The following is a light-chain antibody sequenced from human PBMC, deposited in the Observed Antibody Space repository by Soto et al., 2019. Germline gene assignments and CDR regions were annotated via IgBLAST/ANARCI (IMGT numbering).Light chain of an antibody. CDR2: GAS. Sequence: EIVMTQSPATLSVSPGGRATLSCRASQSISDTLAWYQQKPGQAPRLLIYGASTRAIGIPARFSGSGSGTEFTLTISSLQSEDFAVYYCQQYNNWAPITFGQGTRLEIK. CDR3: QQYNNWAPIT. CDR1: QSISDT. V-gene: IGKV3-15*01. J-gene: IGKJ5*01.